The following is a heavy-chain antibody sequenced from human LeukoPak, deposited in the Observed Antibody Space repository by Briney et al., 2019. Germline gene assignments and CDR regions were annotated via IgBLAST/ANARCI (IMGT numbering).Heavy chain of an antibody. Sequence: GGSLRLSCAASGFTFSDYYMSWIRQAPGKGLEWVSYISSSGSTIYYADSVKGRFTISRDNATNSLYLQMNSLRAEDTAVYYCARDHAYSSSLASDYWGQGTLVTVSS. CDR1: GFTFSDYY. D-gene: IGHD6-6*01. CDR2: ISSSGSTI. V-gene: IGHV3-11*01. CDR3: ARDHAYSSSLASDY. J-gene: IGHJ4*02.